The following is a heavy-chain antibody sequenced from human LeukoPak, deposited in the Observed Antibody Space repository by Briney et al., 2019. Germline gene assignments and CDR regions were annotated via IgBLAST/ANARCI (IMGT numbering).Heavy chain of an antibody. V-gene: IGHV5-51*01. CDR2: ISPGDFDT. CDR1: GYSFTSHW. CDR3: ARHQGGMDV. J-gene: IGHJ6*02. Sequence: GESLQISCKASGYSFTSHWVAWVRQMPGKGVEWMGMISPGDFDTRYTPSFKGQVTISADKSISTAYLQWSSLKASDTAIYYCARHQGGMDVWGQGTTVTVSS.